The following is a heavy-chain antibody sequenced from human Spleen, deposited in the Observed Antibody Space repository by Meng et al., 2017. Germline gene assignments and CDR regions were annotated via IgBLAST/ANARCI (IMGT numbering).Heavy chain of an antibody. J-gene: IGHJ4*02. V-gene: IGHV4-31*01. D-gene: IGHD4-17*01. CDR1: GGSISSGGYY. CDR2: IYYSGST. Sequence: QVRLQEAGPGLVKPSQTLSLTCTVSGGSISSGGYYWSWIRQHPGKGLEWIGYIYYSGSTYYNPSLKSLVTISVDTSKNQFSLKLSSVTAADTAVYYCARVTTVTQYFDYWGQGTLVTVSS. CDR3: ARVTTVTQYFDY.